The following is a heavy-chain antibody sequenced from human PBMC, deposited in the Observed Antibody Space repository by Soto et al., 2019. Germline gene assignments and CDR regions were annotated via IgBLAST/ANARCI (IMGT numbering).Heavy chain of an antibody. V-gene: IGHV3-72*01. CDR2: IKNKANSYTT. Sequence: EVQLVESGGGLVQPEGSLRLSCAASGFTFSDHYMDWVRQAPGKGLEWVGRIKNKANSYTTEYVATVKGRFIISRDDSTNSVCRRLYRLKSCDTAVYYCTRLRLGRSRSSGYWCQGILVTVSS. CDR1: GFTFSDHY. CDR3: TRLRLGRSRSSGY. J-gene: IGHJ4*02. D-gene: IGHD3-16*01.